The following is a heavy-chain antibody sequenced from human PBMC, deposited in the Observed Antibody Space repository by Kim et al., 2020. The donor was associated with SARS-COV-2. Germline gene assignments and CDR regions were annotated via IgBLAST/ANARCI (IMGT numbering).Heavy chain of an antibody. J-gene: IGHJ6*02. CDR2: INTNTGNP. CDR3: ARSVVVVPATLYYYYGMDV. D-gene: IGHD2-2*01. Sequence: ASVKVSCKASGYTFTSYAMNWVRQAPGQGLEWMGWINTNTGNPTYAQGFTGRFVFSLDTSVSTAYLQISSLKAEDTAVYYCARSVVVVPATLYYYYGMDVWGQGTTVTVSS. CDR1: GYTFTSYA. V-gene: IGHV7-4-1*02.